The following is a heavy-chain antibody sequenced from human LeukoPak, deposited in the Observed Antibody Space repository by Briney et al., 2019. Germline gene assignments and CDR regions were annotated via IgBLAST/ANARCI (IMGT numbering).Heavy chain of an antibody. CDR2: IYYSGST. Sequence: SETLSLTCTVSGGSISSGSYYWGWIRQPPGKGLEWIGSIYYSGSTYYNPSLKSRVTISVDTSKNQFSLKLSSVTAADTAVYYCARPRYYCSGGSCYSGAFDIWGQGTMVTVSS. CDR1: GGSISSGSYY. V-gene: IGHV4-39*01. CDR3: ARPRYYCSGGSCYSGAFDI. J-gene: IGHJ3*02. D-gene: IGHD2-15*01.